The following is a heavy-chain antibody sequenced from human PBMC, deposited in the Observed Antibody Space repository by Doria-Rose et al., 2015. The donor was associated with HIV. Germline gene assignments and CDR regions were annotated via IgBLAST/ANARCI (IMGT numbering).Heavy chain of an antibody. Sequence: VQLVQSGGGLVQPGRSLRLSCVGSGFSFESYAMHWVRLAPGQGPEWVAGTSWDSGAKGNADSVDGRFTISRDNAKKSVYLEMRSLRPEDTAFYYCAKAPIIGPKYYFYMDVWGKGTSVTVSS. CDR1: GFSFESYA. CDR2: TSWDSGAK. V-gene: IGHV3-9*01. J-gene: IGHJ6*03. D-gene: IGHD3-3*01. CDR3: AKAPIIGPKYYFYMDV.